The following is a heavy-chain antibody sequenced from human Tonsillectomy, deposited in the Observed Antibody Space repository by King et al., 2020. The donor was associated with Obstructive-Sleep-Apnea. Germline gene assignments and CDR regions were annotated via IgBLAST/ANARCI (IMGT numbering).Heavy chain of an antibody. CDR1: GYTFTTYG. CDR2: ISAYNGKT. V-gene: IGHV1-18*01. J-gene: IGHJ4*02. D-gene: IGHD3-22*01. Sequence: QLVQSGAEVKKPGASVKVSCKASGYTFTTYGISWVRQAPGQGLEWMGWISAYNGKTNYAQKLQGRVTMTTDTSTTTAYMELRSLRSADTAVYYCARSPGVGSGYYHDYWGQGTLVTVSS. CDR3: ARSPGVGSGYYHDY.